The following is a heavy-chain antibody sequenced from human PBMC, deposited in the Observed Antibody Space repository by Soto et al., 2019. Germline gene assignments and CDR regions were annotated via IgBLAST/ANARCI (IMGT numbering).Heavy chain of an antibody. CDR3: ARGWWEGEGYVMDV. D-gene: IGHD1-26*01. Sequence: SETLSLTCTVSGGSISSSSYFWGWIRQPPGKGLEWIGSIYYSGGTYYNPSLKSRVTISDDTSTNQFSLTLSSVTAADTAVYYCARGWWEGEGYVMDVCGQRTTVTVSS. CDR1: GGSISSSSYF. CDR2: IYYSGGT. J-gene: IGHJ6*02. V-gene: IGHV4-39*07.